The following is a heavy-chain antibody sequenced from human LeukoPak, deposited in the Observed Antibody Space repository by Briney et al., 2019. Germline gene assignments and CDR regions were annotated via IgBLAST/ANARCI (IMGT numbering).Heavy chain of an antibody. Sequence: GSLRLSCAASGFTFSNYPMHWVRQAPGKGLEWVTIISHDGNNKYYADSVRGRFTISRDNSKNTLYLQMDSLRGDDTAVYYCARPMVEYQLLYYFDYWGQGTLVTVSS. CDR3: ARPMVEYQLLYYFDY. CDR1: GFTFSNYP. V-gene: IGHV3-30-3*01. D-gene: IGHD2-2*01. CDR2: ISHDGNNK. J-gene: IGHJ4*02.